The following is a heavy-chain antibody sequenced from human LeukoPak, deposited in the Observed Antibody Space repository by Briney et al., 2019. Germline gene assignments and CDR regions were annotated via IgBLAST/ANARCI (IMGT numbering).Heavy chain of an antibody. D-gene: IGHD3-10*01. V-gene: IGHV3-7*03. Sequence: GGSLRLSCAASGFTFSSYWMNWVRQAPGKGLEWVANLNQDGSEKYYVDSVKGRFTISRDDSKNTLCLQMSSLRAEDTAVYYCAKDRKVRTPDAFDIWGQGTMVTVSS. CDR1: GFTFSSYW. CDR2: LNQDGSEK. CDR3: AKDRKVRTPDAFDI. J-gene: IGHJ3*02.